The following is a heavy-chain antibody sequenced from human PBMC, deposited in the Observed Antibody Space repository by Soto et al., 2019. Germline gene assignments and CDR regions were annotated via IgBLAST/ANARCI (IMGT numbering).Heavy chain of an antibody. V-gene: IGHV5-51*01. CDR1: GYTFTSYW. J-gene: IGHJ4*02. CDR2: IYPGDSDT. Sequence: PGESLKISCTGSGYTFTSYWIAWVRQMPGKGLEWMGLIYPGDSDTRHSPSLQGHVTISADKSINTAYLQWNSLKASDSAMYYCAIRGNSHAYLDFWGQGTLVTVSS. D-gene: IGHD5-18*01. CDR3: AIRGNSHAYLDF.